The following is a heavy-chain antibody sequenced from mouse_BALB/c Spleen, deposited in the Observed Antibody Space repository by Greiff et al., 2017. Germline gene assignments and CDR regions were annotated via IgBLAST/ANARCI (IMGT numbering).Heavy chain of an antibody. D-gene: IGHD2-4*01. J-gene: IGHJ3*01. CDR1: GDSITSGY. CDR3: ASATMITTGFAY. CDR2: ISYSGST. Sequence: DVQLVESGPSLVKPSQTLSLTCSVTGDSITSGYWNWIRKFPGNKLEYMGYISYSGSTYYNQSIKSRIAISRDTSKNQYYLQLNSVTTADTATYYCASATMITTGFAYWGQGTLVTVSA. V-gene: IGHV3-8*02.